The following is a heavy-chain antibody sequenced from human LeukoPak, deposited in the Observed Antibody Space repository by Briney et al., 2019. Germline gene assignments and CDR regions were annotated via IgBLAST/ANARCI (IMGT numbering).Heavy chain of an antibody. CDR2: IYYTRST. CDR1: GGSISSYY. V-gene: IGHV4-59*01. J-gene: IGHJ4*02. Sequence: SETLSLTCTVSGGSISSYYWSWIRQPPGKGLEWIGYIYYTRSTHYNPSLKSRVTISVDTSKNQFSLKLSSVTAADTAVYYCAREPRYWGQGTLVTVSS. CDR3: AREPRY.